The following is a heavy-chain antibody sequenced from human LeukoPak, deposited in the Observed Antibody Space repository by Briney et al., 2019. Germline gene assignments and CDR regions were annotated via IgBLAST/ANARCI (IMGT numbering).Heavy chain of an antibody. V-gene: IGHV3-7*01. CDR1: GFTFSSYW. Sequence: GGSLRLSCAASGFTFSSYWMSWVRQAPGKGLEWVANIKQDGSEKYYVDSVKGRFTISRDNAKNSLYLQMNSLRAEDTAVYYCARMVYSSSWYWYFQHWGQGTLVTVSS. CDR3: ARMVYSSSWYWYFQH. D-gene: IGHD6-13*01. J-gene: IGHJ1*01. CDR2: IKQDGSEK.